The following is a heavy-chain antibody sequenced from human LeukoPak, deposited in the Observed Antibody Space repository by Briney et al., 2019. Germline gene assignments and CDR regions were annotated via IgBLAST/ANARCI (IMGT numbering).Heavy chain of an antibody. J-gene: IGHJ4*02. CDR1: GGSFSGYY. D-gene: IGHD3-9*01. Sequence: SETLSLTCAVYGGSFSGYYWGWIRQPPGKGLEWIGEINHSGSTNYNPSLKSRVTISVDTSKNQFSLKLSSVTAADTAVYYCARAVLRYFDYLDYWGQGTLVTVSS. CDR3: ARAVLRYFDYLDY. CDR2: INHSGST. V-gene: IGHV4-34*01.